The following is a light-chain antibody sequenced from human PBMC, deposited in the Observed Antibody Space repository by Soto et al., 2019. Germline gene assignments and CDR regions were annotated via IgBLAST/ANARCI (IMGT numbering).Light chain of an antibody. Sequence: QSALTQPASVSGSPGQSITISCTGTSSDVGRYNFVSWYQHHPGKAPKLMIYEVSKRPSGVSSRFSGSKSGNTASLTISGLQAEDEADYYCCSSVKSAPVVFGGGTKVTVL. CDR2: EVS. CDR1: SSDVGRYNF. CDR3: CSSVKSAPVV. J-gene: IGLJ2*01. V-gene: IGLV2-23*02.